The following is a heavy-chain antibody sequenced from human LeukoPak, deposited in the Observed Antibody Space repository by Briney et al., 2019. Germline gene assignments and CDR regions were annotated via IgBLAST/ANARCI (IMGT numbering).Heavy chain of an antibody. CDR1: GFTFSGYA. CDR2: ISGSGGST. V-gene: IGHV3-23*01. J-gene: IGHJ4*02. CDR3: AKSSGYYDFWSGYYTPLDC. Sequence: PGGSLRLSCAASGFTFSGYAMSWVRKAPGKGLEWVSAISGSGGSTYYADSVKGRFTISRDNSKNTLYLQMNSLRAEDTAVYYCAKSSGYYDFWSGYYTPLDCWGQGTLVTVSS. D-gene: IGHD3-3*01.